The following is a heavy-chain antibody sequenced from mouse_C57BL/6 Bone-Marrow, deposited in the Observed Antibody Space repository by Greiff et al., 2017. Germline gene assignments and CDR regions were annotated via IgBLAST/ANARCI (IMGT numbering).Heavy chain of an antibody. CDR1: GYTFTDYN. J-gene: IGHJ3*01. CDR3: ARAVSYDAYYGFAY. CDR2: INPNNGGT. Sequence: VQLQQSGPELVKPGASVKIPCKASGYTFTDYNMDWVKQSHGKSLEWIGDINPNNGGTIYNQKFKGKATLTVDKSSSTAYMELRSLTSEDTAVYYCARAVSYDAYYGFAYWGQGTLLTVSA. D-gene: IGHD2-3*01. V-gene: IGHV1-18*01.